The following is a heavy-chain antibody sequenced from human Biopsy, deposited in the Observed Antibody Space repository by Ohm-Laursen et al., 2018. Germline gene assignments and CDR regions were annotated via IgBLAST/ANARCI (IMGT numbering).Heavy chain of an antibody. CDR3: ARHPTGFWFDP. Sequence: STYTMNWVRQAPGEGLEWIGSIYNSETTFYNPSLKSRGPISVDTSTNQFSLRVSSGTAADTALYYCARHPTGFWFDPWGHGTLVTVSS. V-gene: IGHV4-39*01. CDR2: IYNSETT. CDR1: STYT. J-gene: IGHJ5*02.